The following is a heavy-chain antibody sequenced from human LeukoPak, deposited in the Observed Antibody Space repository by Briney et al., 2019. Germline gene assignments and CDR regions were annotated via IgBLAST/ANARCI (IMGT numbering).Heavy chain of an antibody. CDR3: ARSITMIVVDLSEGWFDP. D-gene: IGHD3-22*01. V-gene: IGHV1-69*13. CDR2: IIPIFGTA. CDR1: GYTFTSYG. J-gene: IGHJ5*02. Sequence: SVKVSCKASGYTFTSYGISWVRQAPGQGLEWMGGIIPIFGTANYAQKFQGRVTITADESTSTAYMELSSLRSEDTTVYYCARSITMIVVDLSEGWFDPWGQGTLVTVSS.